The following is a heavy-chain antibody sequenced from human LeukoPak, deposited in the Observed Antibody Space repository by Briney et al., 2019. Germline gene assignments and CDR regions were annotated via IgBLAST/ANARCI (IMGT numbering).Heavy chain of an antibody. CDR3: AKMSNYYNSLGYYAFDI. D-gene: IGHD3-22*01. J-gene: IGHJ3*02. CDR2: IYSGGSA. Sequence: GGSLRLSCAASGFIVSRKYMSWVRQAPGKGLEWVSVIYSGGSADCADSVKGRFTISRDNSKNTLHLQMKSLRAEDTAVYYCAKMSNYYNSLGYYAFDIWGQGTMVTVSS. V-gene: IGHV3-66*01. CDR1: GFIVSRKY.